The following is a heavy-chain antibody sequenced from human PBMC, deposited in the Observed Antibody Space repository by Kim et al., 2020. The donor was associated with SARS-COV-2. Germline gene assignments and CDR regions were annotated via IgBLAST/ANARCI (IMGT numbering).Heavy chain of an antibody. V-gene: IGHV1-69*13. J-gene: IGHJ1*01. CDR1: GGTFSSYA. CDR2: IIPIFGTA. D-gene: IGHD2-15*01. CDR3: ARDRDGGNGNFQH. Sequence: SVKVSCKASGGTFSSYAISWVRQAPGQGLEWMGGIIPIFGTANYAQKFQGRVTITADESTSTAYMELSSLRSEDTAVYYCARDRDGGNGNFQHWGQGTLVTVSS.